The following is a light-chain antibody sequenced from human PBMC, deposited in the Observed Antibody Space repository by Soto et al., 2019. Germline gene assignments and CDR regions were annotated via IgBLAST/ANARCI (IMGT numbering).Light chain of an antibody. J-gene: IGKJ4*01. CDR1: QSVSSN. CDR2: GAS. CDR3: QQYNDWPPLT. Sequence: EIVITQSPATLSVSQGERATLSCRASQSVSSNLAWYQQKPGQAPRLLIYGASTRATGIPARFSGSGSGTEFTLTISSLQSEDFALYYCQQYNDWPPLTFGGGTKVDIK. V-gene: IGKV3-15*01.